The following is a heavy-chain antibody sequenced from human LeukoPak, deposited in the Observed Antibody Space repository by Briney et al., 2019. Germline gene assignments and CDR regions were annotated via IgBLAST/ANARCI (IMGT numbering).Heavy chain of an antibody. CDR1: GFTFNNYW. Sequence: GGSLRLSCAASGFTFNNYWMGWVRQAPGKGLEWVASINHNGNVNYYVDSVKGRFTISRDNAKNSLYLQMSNLRAEDTAVYFCARGGGLDVWGQGATVTVSS. J-gene: IGHJ6*02. D-gene: IGHD3-16*01. V-gene: IGHV3-7*03. CDR3: ARGGGLDV. CDR2: INHNGNVN.